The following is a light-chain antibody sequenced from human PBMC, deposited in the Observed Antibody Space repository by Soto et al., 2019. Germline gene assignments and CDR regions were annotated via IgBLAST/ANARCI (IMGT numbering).Light chain of an antibody. CDR3: CSYAGSSTLV. CDR1: SSDVGSYNL. Sequence: QSVLTQPASASGSPGQSITISCTGTSSDVGSYNLVSCYQQHPGKAPKLMIHEGSKPSSGVSNRFSGSKSGNAASLTSSGRQAEDEADYYCCSYAGSSTLVFGGGTKVTVL. V-gene: IGLV2-23*01. CDR2: EGS. J-gene: IGLJ2*01.